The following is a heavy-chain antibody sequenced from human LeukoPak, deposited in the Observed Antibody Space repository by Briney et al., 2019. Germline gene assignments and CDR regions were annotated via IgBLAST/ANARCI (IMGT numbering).Heavy chain of an antibody. CDR1: GFTFSSYS. V-gene: IGHV3-21*01. CDR3: ARGEDHYYDSSGPTLGY. D-gene: IGHD3-22*01. J-gene: IGHJ4*02. CDR2: ISSSSSYI. Sequence: GGSLRLSCAASGFTFSSYSMNWVRQAPGKGLEWVSSISSSSSYIYYADSVKGRFTISRDNAKNSLYLQMNSLRAEDTAVYYCARGEDHYYDSSGPTLGYWGQGILVTVSS.